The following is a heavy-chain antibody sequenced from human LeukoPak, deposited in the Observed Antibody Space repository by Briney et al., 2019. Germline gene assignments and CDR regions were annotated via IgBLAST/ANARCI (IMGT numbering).Heavy chain of an antibody. Sequence: PGGSLRLSCEPSGFTFRSFAVYCVRQARGKGRDWIKGIFGSGGSPHYSDSVKGRFTISRDNSKNTVYLQINSLRAEDTAVYYCGKTTAGYSSGQKPAWPVDYWGQGTLVTVSS. CDR2: IFGSGGSP. V-gene: IGHV3-23*01. CDR1: GFTFRSFA. CDR3: GKTTAGYSSGQKPAWPVDY. J-gene: IGHJ4*02. D-gene: IGHD5-18*01.